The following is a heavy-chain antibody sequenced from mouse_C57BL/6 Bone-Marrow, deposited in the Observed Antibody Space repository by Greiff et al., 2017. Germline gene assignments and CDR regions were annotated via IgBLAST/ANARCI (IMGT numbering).Heavy chain of an antibody. J-gene: IGHJ1*03. Sequence: VQLQQSGPELVKPGASVKLSCKASGYTFTSYDINLVKQRPGQGLAWIGWIYPRDGSTKYNEKFKGKATLTVDTSSSTAYMELHSLTSEDSAVYFCARDYGSSYWYFDVWGTGTTVTVSS. CDR1: GYTFTSYD. D-gene: IGHD1-1*01. CDR2: IYPRDGST. V-gene: IGHV1-85*01. CDR3: ARDYGSSYWYFDV.